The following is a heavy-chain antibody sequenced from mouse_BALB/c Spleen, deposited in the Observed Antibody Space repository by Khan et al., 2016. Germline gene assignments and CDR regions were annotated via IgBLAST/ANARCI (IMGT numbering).Heavy chain of an antibody. D-gene: IGHD2-4*01. CDR2: INPSNGDT. Sequence: QVQLQQSGAELVKPGASVKLSCKASGYTFTSYYMYWVKQRPGQGLEWIGEINPSNGDTNFNERFKSKATLTVDKSSSTTYMQFSSLTSEDSAVXYCTRAGYDYPFAYWGQGTLVTVSA. V-gene: IGHV1S81*02. CDR3: TRAGYDYPFAY. CDR1: GYTFTSYY. J-gene: IGHJ3*01.